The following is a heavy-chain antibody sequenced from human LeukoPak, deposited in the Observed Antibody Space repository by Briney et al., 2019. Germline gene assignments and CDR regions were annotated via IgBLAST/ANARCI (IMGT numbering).Heavy chain of an antibody. V-gene: IGHV4-4*07. CDR1: GGSITGYY. CDR3: ATGREADSARGYYDMDV. CDR2: IYSGGST. Sequence: SETLSLTCTVSGGSITGYYWTWIRQPAGKGLEWIGRIYSGGSTNYNPPLKSRVTMSVDTSKNQFSLKLSSVTAADTAVYYCATGREADSARGYYDMDVWGQGTTVTVSS. D-gene: IGHD1-14*01. J-gene: IGHJ6*02.